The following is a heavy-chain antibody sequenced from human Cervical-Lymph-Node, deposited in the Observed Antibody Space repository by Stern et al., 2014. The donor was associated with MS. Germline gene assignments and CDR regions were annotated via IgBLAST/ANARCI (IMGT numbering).Heavy chain of an antibody. Sequence: QLVESGAEVKKPGASLKISCKGSGYTFTNYWIGWVRQMPGKGLEWMGIIYPGDSYHRFSPYLQGQTAIPADNSNNPGYLQWSSLKASDPAKYYCARRVAVQGPRGNLPGYFQHWGQGTLVTVSS. V-gene: IGHV5-51*01. CDR2: IYPGDSYH. CDR3: ARRVAVQGPRGNLPGYFQH. J-gene: IGHJ1*01. CDR1: GYTFTNYW. D-gene: IGHD3-10*01.